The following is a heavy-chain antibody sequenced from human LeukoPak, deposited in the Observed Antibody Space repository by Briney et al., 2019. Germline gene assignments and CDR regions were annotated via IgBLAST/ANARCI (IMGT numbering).Heavy chain of an antibody. J-gene: IGHJ4*02. CDR2: IYYSGST. CDR1: GGSISSGGYY. Sequence: SETLSLTCTVSGGSISSGGYYWSWIRQHPGKGLEWIGYIYYSGSTYYNPPLKSRVTISVDTSKNQFSLKLSSVTAADTAVYYCARDEYSYGFGYWGQGTLVTVSS. D-gene: IGHD5-18*01. CDR3: ARDEYSYGFGY. V-gene: IGHV4-31*03.